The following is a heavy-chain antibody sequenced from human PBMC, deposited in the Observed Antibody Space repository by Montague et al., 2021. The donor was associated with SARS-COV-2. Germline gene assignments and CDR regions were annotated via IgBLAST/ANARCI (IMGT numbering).Heavy chain of an antibody. CDR1: GGSISNYY. D-gene: IGHD6-19*01. CDR3: ARESGYSSGWRYYYGMDV. Sequence: SETLSLTCTVSGGSISNYYWTWIRQPAGKGLEWIGRLYTSGSTTYNPSLKSRVTVSVDTSKNQFSLNVTSVTAADTAIYYCARESGYSSGWRYYYGMDVWGQGTPVTVS. J-gene: IGHJ6*02. V-gene: IGHV4-4*07. CDR2: LYTSGST.